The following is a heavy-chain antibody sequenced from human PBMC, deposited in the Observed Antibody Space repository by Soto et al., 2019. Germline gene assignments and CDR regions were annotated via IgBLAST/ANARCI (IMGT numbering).Heavy chain of an antibody. J-gene: IGHJ6*02. D-gene: IGHD6-13*01. Sequence: QVQLVESGGGVVQPGRSLRLSCAASGFTFSSYGMHWVRQAPGKGLEWVAVIWYDGSNKYYADSVKGRFTISRDNSKNTLYLQMNSLRAEDTAVYYCARVVGSSWYYYYYGMDVWGQGTTVTVSS. CDR3: ARVVGSSWYYYYYGMDV. CDR2: IWYDGSNK. CDR1: GFTFSSYG. V-gene: IGHV3-33*01.